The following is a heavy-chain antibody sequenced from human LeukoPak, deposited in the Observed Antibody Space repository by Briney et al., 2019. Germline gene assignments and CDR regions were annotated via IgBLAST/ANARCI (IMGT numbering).Heavy chain of an antibody. CDR2: INHSGST. Sequence: PSETLSLTCAVYGGSFSGYYWSWIRQPPGKGLEWIGEINHSGSTNYNPSLKSRVTILVDTSKNQLSLKVSSVTAADTAVYYCASGGYSSGFYYFDYWGQGTLVTVSS. CDR3: ASGGYSSGFYYFDY. J-gene: IGHJ4*02. CDR1: GGSFSGYY. D-gene: IGHD6-19*01. V-gene: IGHV4-34*01.